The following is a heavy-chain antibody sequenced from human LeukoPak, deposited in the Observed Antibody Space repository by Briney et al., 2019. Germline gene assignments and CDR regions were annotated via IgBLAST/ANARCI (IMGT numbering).Heavy chain of an antibody. D-gene: IGHD5-18*01. V-gene: IGHV1-2*02. CDR1: GYTFTSYY. CDR2: INPNSGGT. Sequence: GASVKVSCKASGYTFTSYYMHWVRQAPGQGLEWMGWINPNSGGTNYAQKFQGRVTMTRDTSISTAYMELSRLRSDDTAVYYCASGSGDTAMVTVYWGQGTLVTVSS. CDR3: ASGSGDTAMVTVY. J-gene: IGHJ4*02.